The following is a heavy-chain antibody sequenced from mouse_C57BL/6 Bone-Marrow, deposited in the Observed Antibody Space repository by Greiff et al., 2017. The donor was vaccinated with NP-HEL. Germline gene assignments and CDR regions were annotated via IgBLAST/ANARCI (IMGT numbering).Heavy chain of an antibody. CDR1: GFNIKDDY. J-gene: IGHJ3*01. CDR2: IDPENGDT. D-gene: IGHD1-1*01. CDR3: TTRYYGSSYSWFAY. Sequence: DVQLQESGAELVRPGASVKLSCTASGFNIKDDYMHWVKQRPEQGLEWIGWIDPENGDTEYASKFQGKATITADTSSNTAYLQLSSLTSEDTAVYYCTTRYYGSSYSWFAYWGQGTLVTVSA. V-gene: IGHV14-4*01.